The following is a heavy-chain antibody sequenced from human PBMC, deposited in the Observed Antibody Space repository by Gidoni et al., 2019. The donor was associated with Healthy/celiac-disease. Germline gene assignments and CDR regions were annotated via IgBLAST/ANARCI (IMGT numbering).Heavy chain of an antibody. CDR2: ISSSSSYI. Sequence: EVQLVESGGGLVKPGGSLRLSCAASGFTFSSYSMNWVRQAPGKGLEWVSSISSSSSYIYYADSVKGRFTISRDNAKNSLYLQMNSLRAEDTAVYYCARDLQYYDFWSGYYDYWGQGTLVTVSS. CDR1: GFTFSSYS. V-gene: IGHV3-21*01. D-gene: IGHD3-3*01. J-gene: IGHJ4*02. CDR3: ARDLQYYDFWSGYYDY.